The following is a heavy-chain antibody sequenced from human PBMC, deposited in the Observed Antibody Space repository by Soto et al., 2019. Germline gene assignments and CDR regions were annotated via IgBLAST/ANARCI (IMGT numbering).Heavy chain of an antibody. CDR1: GFTFSSYG. J-gene: IGHJ6*02. V-gene: IGHV3-33*01. CDR2: IWYDGSNK. CDR3: ASGAPNTVTPEAYYYYGMDV. D-gene: IGHD4-17*01. Sequence: QVQLVESGGGVVQPGRSLRLSCAASGFTFSSYGMHWVHQAPGKGLEWVAVIWYDGSNKYYADSVKGRFTISRDNSKNTLYLQMNSLRAEDTAVYYCASGAPNTVTPEAYYYYGMDVWGQGTTVTVSS.